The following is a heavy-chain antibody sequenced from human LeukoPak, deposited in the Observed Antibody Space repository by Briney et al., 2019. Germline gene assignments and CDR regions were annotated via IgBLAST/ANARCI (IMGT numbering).Heavy chain of an antibody. Sequence: ASVKVSCKTSAYTFTAYYMHWVRQAPGQGPKWMGSINPNSGATNYAQNFQGRVTMTRDTSISTAYMELSSLRSDDTAVYYCGRGDDYCTSASCWPDYWGQGTLVTVSS. V-gene: IGHV1-2*02. CDR1: AYTFTAYY. CDR3: GRGDDYCTSASCWPDY. J-gene: IGHJ4*02. D-gene: IGHD2-2*01. CDR2: INPNSGAT.